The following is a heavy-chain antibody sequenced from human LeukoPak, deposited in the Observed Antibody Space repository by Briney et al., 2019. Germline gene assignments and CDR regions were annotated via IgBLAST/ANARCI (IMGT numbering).Heavy chain of an antibody. CDR3: AREYYGSGNSSPSHSDY. D-gene: IGHD3-10*01. CDR2: IYYSGTT. J-gene: IGHJ4*02. CDR1: GGSITRTNYY. V-gene: IGHV4-39*07. Sequence: SETLSLTCTVSGGSITRTNYYWGWIRQPPGKGLEWIGSIYYSGTTYYNPSLKSRVTISVDTSKNQFSLKLRSVTAADTAVYYCAREYYGSGNSSPSHSDYWGQGTLVTVSS.